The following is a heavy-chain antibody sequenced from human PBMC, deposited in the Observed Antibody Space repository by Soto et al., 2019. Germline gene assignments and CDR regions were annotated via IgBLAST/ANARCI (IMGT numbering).Heavy chain of an antibody. CDR3: ASCSGRVDGDGYNQATYYYYGMDV. D-gene: IGHD5-12*01. J-gene: IGHJ6*02. CDR2: IIPIFGTA. CDR1: GGTFSSYA. Sequence: QVQLVQSGAGVKKPGSSVKVSCKASGGTFSSYAISWVRQAPGQGLEWMGGIIPIFGTANYAQKFQGRVTITADECTSTAYMELSSLRSEDTAVYYCASCSGRVDGDGYNQATYYYYGMDVWGQGTTVTVSS. V-gene: IGHV1-69*01.